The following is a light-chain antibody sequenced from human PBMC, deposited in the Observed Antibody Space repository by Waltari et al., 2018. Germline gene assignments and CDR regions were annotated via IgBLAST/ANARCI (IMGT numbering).Light chain of an antibody. J-gene: IGLJ3*02. CDR1: SSDVGGYNY. CDR3: SSYTTSSTRV. V-gene: IGLV2-14*03. CDR2: DVS. Sequence: QSALTQPASVSGSPGQSITISCTGTSSDVGGYNYVSWYQQHPGKAPKLMIYDVSNRPSGVSIRFSGSQSGNTASLTISGLQAEDEADYYCSSYTTSSTRVFGGGTKLTVL.